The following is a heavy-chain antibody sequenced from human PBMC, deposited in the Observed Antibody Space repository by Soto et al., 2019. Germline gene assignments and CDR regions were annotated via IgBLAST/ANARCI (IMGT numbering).Heavy chain of an antibody. CDR3: ATPDYFNH. Sequence: PGGSLRLSCAASGFMFSAYTMNWVRQAPGKGLEWLSSISDDSSYIDYADSLRGRFTVSRDNARNSLYRQMDSLGVEDTAVYYCATPDYFNHWGPGTLVTVSS. CDR2: ISDDSSYI. CDR1: GFMFSAYT. J-gene: IGHJ1*01. V-gene: IGHV3-21*06.